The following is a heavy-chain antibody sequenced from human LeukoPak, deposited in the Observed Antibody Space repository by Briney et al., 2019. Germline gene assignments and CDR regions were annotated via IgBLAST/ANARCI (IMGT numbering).Heavy chain of an antibody. J-gene: IGHJ4*02. CDR1: GFTLSDYI. Sequence: PGGSLRLSCAAPGFTLSDYITKSVCQAPGEGVGRVSSISRSGVITCYADSVKGRFTISRDNSNNTLYLHMNSLRAEDTAVYYCVSRAGSPWGPFDDWGQGALVTVSS. CDR3: VSRAGSPWGPFDD. D-gene: IGHD7-27*01. V-gene: IGHV3-23*01. CDR2: ISRSGVIT.